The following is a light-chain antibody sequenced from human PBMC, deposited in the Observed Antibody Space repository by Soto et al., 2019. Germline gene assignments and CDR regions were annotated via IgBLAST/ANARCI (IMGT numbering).Light chain of an antibody. CDR1: SSDVGGYNY. CDR2: DVS. J-gene: IGLJ1*01. CDR3: CSYAGSPYD. Sequence: QSALTQPRSVSGSPGQSVTISCTGTSSDVGGYNYVSWYQQHPGKAPKLMIYDVSERPSGVPDRFSGSKSGNTASLTISGLQAEDEADYYCCSYAGSPYDFGTGTKLTVL. V-gene: IGLV2-11*01.